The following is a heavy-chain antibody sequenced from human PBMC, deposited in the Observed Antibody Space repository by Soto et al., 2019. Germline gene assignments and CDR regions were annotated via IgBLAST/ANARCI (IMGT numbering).Heavy chain of an antibody. CDR3: ARLHGYCISSSCHGHYAMDV. Sequence: SETLSLTCTVSGGSISSSSYYWGWIRQPPGKGLVWIGSIYYSGSTYYNPSLKSRVTISVDTSKNQFSLKLSSVTAADTAVYYCARLHGYCISSSCHGHYAMDVWGQGTTVTVSS. J-gene: IGHJ6*02. CDR2: IYYSGST. D-gene: IGHD2-2*01. V-gene: IGHV4-39*01. CDR1: GGSISSSSYY.